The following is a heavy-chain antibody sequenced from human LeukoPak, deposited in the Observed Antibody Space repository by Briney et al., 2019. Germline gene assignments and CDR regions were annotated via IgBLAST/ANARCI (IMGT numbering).Heavy chain of an antibody. J-gene: IGHJ4*02. D-gene: IGHD3-10*01. CDR1: GGSISSYY. V-gene: IGHV4-59*08. CDR2: IYYSGST. CDR3: ALMRGSGSYYSYYFDY. Sequence: SETLSLTCTVSGGSISSYYWSWIRQPPGKGLEWIGYIYYSGSTNYNPSLKSRVPISVDTSKNQFSLKLSSVTAADTAVYYCALMRGSGSYYSYYFDYWGQGTLVTVSS.